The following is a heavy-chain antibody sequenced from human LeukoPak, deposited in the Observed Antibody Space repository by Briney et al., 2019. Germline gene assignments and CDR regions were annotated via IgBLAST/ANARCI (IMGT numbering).Heavy chain of an antibody. J-gene: IGHJ6*03. V-gene: IGHV3-73*01. Sequence: GGSLRLSCAASGFTFSSYAMSWVRQASGKGLEWVGRIRSKANSYATAYGASVKGRFTISRDDSMNTAYLQMNSLKTEDTAVYYCTSGGSGSYPLYYYYYMDVWGKGTTATVSS. CDR1: GFTFSSYA. CDR3: TSGGSGSYPLYYYYYMDV. D-gene: IGHD3-10*01. CDR2: IRSKANSYAT.